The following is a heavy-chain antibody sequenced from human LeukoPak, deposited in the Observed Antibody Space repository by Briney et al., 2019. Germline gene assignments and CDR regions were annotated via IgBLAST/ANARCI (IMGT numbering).Heavy chain of an antibody. CDR3: AKGGARTFHI. V-gene: IGHV3-23*01. CDR1: GFNFSSYA. D-gene: IGHD6-25*01. CDR2: ISVSGGST. Sequence: PGGSLRLSCAASGFNFSSYAMSWVRQAPGKGLEWVSTISVSGGSTYYADSVKGRFTISRDNSKNTLYLQMNSLRAEDTAVYYCAKGGARTFHIWGQGTMVTVSS. J-gene: IGHJ3*02.